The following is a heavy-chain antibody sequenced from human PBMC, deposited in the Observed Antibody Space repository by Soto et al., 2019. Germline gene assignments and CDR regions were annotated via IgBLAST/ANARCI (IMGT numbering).Heavy chain of an antibody. CDR1: GFTFSSYA. J-gene: IGHJ4*02. D-gene: IGHD3-10*01. V-gene: IGHV3-23*01. Sequence: GRSLRLSCAASGFTFSSYAMSWVRQAPGKGLEWVSAISGSGGSTYYADSVKGRFTISRDNSKNTPYLQMNSLRAEETAVYYCAKSLSVSSPFGEPPYNWGQGTLVTVSS. CDR2: ISGSGGST. CDR3: AKSLSVSSPFGEPPYN.